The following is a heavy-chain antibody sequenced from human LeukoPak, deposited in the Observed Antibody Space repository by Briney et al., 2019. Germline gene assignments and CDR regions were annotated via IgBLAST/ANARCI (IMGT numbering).Heavy chain of an antibody. CDR1: GFTFSSYG. J-gene: IGHJ5*02. CDR3: ARDAEQMITFGGVIDNNWFDP. Sequence: GGSLRLSCAASGFTFSSYGMHWVRQAPGKGLEWVAFIRYDGSNKYYADSVKGRFTISRDNSKNTLYLQMNSLRAEDTAVYYCARDAEQMITFGGVIDNNWFDPWGQGTLVTVSS. V-gene: IGHV3-30*02. CDR2: IRYDGSNK. D-gene: IGHD3-16*02.